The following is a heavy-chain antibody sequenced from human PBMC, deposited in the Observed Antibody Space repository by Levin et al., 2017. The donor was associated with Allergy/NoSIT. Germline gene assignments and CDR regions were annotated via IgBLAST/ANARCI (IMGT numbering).Heavy chain of an antibody. Sequence: GESLKISCKAFGYTFTRHYMHWVRQAPGQGLEWMGIINPSGGSTNYAQKFQGRVTMTKDTSTSTVYMELSSLRSEDTAMYYCARDTLSTIFGAALGDLGYWGQGTLVAVSS. V-gene: IGHV1-46*01. J-gene: IGHJ4*02. D-gene: IGHD3-3*01. CDR2: INPSGGST. CDR3: ARDTLSTIFGAALGDLGY. CDR1: GYTFTRHY.